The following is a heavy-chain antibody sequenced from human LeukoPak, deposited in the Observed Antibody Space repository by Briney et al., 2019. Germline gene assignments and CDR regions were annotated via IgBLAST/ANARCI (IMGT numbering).Heavy chain of an antibody. CDR1: GFTFSSYW. CDR3: ARAYSSSWYGPHDAFDI. D-gene: IGHD6-13*01. Sequence: GGSLRLSCAASGFTFSSYWMSWVRQAPGKGLEWVANIKQDGSEKYYVDSVKGRFTISRDNSKNTLYLQMNSLRAEDTAVYYCARAYSSSWYGPHDAFDIWGQGTMVTVSS. CDR2: IKQDGSEK. J-gene: IGHJ3*02. V-gene: IGHV3-7*01.